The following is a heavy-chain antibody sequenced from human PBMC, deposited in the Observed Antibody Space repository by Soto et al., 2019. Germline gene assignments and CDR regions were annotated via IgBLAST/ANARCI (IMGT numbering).Heavy chain of an antibody. J-gene: IGHJ1*01. CDR3: AIGVVVVAATHSEYFQH. CDR1: GFTFSSYW. V-gene: IGHV3-74*01. D-gene: IGHD2-15*01. Sequence: EVQLVESGGGLVQPGGSLRLSCAASGFTFSSYWMHWVRQAPGKGLVWVSRINSDGSSTSYADSVKGRFTISRDNAKNTLYLQMNSLRAEDTAVYYCAIGVVVVAATHSEYFQHWGQGTLVTVSS. CDR2: INSDGSST.